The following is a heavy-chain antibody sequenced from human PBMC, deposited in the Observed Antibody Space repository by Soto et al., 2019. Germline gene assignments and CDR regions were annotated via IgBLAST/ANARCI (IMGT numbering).Heavy chain of an antibody. J-gene: IGHJ6*02. D-gene: IGHD2-21*01. Sequence: QVQLVESGGGLVQPGRSLRLSCAGSGFTFSTYSVHWVRQAPGKGLEWLAVLSSDGTRTYYADSVKGRFTISRDNSMATMFMQLEGVRVEDPAVYYWVRVVWLCVINSCYFYGMDVWVQGTTVTVSS. CDR3: VRVVWLCVINSCYFYGMDV. CDR1: GFTFSTYS. CDR2: LSSDGTRT. V-gene: IGHV3-30-3*01.